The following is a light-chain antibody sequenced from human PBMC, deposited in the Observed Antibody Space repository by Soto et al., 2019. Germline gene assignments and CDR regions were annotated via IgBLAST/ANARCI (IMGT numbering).Light chain of an antibody. CDR2: DAS. CDR3: QHRSNWPRT. J-gene: IGKJ1*01. CDR1: QSVSSY. V-gene: IGKV3-11*01. Sequence: EIVLTQSPATLSLSPGERATLSCRASQSVSSYLAWYQQKPDQAPRLLIYDASNRATGIPARFSGSGSGTDFTLTISSLEPEDVALYYCQHRSNWPRTFGQGTKVEIK.